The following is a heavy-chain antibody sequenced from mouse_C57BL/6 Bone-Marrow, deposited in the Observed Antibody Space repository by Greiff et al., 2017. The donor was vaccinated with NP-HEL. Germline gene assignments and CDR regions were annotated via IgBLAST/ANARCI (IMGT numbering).Heavy chain of an antibody. CDR3: ARSTDYYGSSYDYYAMDY. D-gene: IGHD1-1*01. J-gene: IGHJ4*01. V-gene: IGHV14-3*01. CDR2: IDPANGNT. Sequence: VQLQQSVAELVRPGASVKLSCTASGFNIKNTYMHWVKQRPEQGLEWIGRIDPANGNTKYAPKFQGKATITADTSSNTAYLQLSSLTSEDTAIYYCARSTDYYGSSYDYYAMDYWGQGTSVTVSS. CDR1: GFNIKNTY.